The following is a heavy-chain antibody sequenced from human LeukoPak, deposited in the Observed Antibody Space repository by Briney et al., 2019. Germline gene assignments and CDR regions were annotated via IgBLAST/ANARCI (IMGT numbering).Heavy chain of an antibody. D-gene: IGHD3-3*01. CDR3: ASFRGRRFLEWFDY. CDR2: IKQDGSEK. Sequence: GGSLRLSCVASGFTFGKYWMSWVRQAPGKGLEWVANIKQDGSEKYYVDSVKGRFTISRDNAKNSLYLQMNSLRAEDTAVYYCASFRGRRFLEWFDYWGQGTLVTVSS. CDR1: GFTFGKYW. V-gene: IGHV3-7*01. J-gene: IGHJ4*02.